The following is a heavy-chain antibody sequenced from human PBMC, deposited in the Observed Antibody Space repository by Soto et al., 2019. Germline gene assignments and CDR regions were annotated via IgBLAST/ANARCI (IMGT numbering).Heavy chain of an antibody. CDR1: GFTFRNQD. CDR2: ISGRGGVT. CDR3: AKDRQCRSYYESAGQCND. J-gene: IGHJ4*02. V-gene: IGHV3-23*01. Sequence: EVQLLESGGGLVQPGGSLRLTCVGSGFTFRNQDMRWVRQAPGKGLEWVPGISGRGGVTYYADSVKGRFTISRDNSKNRLYLQMNTMRAKDTDVYYCAKDRQCRSYYESAGQCNDWGKGTLVTVSS. D-gene: IGHD3-10*01.